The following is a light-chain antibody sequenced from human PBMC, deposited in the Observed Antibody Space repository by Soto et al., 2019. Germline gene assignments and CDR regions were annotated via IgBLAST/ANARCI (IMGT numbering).Light chain of an antibody. CDR1: QDIRNH. V-gene: IGKV1-33*01. Sequence: DIQMTQAPSSLSASVGDRVTITCQASQDIRNHLNWYQHRPGKAPKLLIYDVSNLETWVPSRFIGSRSGTDFTLTFSSLQPEDVATYYCQHCDSLPRFTFGQGTKLQLK. CDR2: DVS. CDR3: QHCDSLPRFT. J-gene: IGKJ2*01.